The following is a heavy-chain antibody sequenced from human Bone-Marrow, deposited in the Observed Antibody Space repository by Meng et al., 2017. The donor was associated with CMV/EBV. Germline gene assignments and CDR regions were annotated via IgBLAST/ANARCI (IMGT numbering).Heavy chain of an antibody. CDR1: GFTVSSHW. CDR3: AREIAAATPDY. J-gene: IGHJ4*02. CDR2: ISYDGSNK. V-gene: IGHV3-30-3*01. Sequence: VRGGGFGGGLVQAGGSLRLSCAASGFTVSSHWMHWVRQAPGKGLEWVAVISYDGSNKYYADSVKGRFTISRDNSKNTLYLQMNSPRAEDTAVYYCAREIAAATPDYWGQGTLVTVSS. D-gene: IGHD6-13*01.